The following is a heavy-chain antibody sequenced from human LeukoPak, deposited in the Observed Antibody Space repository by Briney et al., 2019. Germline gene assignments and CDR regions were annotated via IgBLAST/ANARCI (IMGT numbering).Heavy chain of an antibody. CDR2: IYTSGST. CDR3: ARVARYYDILTGYYLGAFDI. CDR1: GGSISSYY. D-gene: IGHD3-9*01. J-gene: IGHJ3*02. V-gene: IGHV4-4*07. Sequence: SETLSLTCTVSGGSISSYYWSWIRQPAGKGLEWIGGIYTSGSTNYNPSLKSRVTMSVDTSKNQFSLKLSSVTAADTAVYYCARVARYYDILTGYYLGAFDIWGQGTMVTVSS.